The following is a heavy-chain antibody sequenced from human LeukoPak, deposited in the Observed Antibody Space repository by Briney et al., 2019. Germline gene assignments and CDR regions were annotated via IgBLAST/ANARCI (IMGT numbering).Heavy chain of an antibody. CDR3: ARPLNTIFGVVSTSDAFDI. J-gene: IGHJ3*02. CDR1: GFTFSSYA. CDR2: ISGSGGST. V-gene: IGHV3-23*01. D-gene: IGHD3-3*01. Sequence: GGSLRLSCAASGFTFSSYAMSWVRRAPGKGLEWVSAISGSGGSTYYADSVKGRFTISRDNSKNTLYLQMNSLRSEDTAVYYCARPLNTIFGVVSTSDAFDIWGQGTMVTVSS.